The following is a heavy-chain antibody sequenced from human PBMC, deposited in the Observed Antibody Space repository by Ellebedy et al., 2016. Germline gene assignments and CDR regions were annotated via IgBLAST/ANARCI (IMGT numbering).Heavy chain of an antibody. CDR2: IYPGDSQT. V-gene: IGHV5-51*01. CDR1: GYSFTNYW. CDR3: ARQVDTHMDYFDY. D-gene: IGHD5-18*01. J-gene: IGHJ4*02. Sequence: GGSLRLSCKVSGYSFTNYWIGWVRQMPGKGLEWMGVIYPGDSQTTYSPSFHGQVIISADKSIRTAYLQWVSLKASDTAMYYCARQVDTHMDYFDYWGQGTLVTVSS.